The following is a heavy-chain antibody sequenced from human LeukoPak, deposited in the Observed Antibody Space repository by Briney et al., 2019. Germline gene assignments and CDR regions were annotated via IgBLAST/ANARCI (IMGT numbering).Heavy chain of an antibody. V-gene: IGHV4-34*01. CDR1: GGSFSGYY. CDR3: ARGPNIAVAGLEADY. Sequence: PSETLSLTCAVYGGSFSGYYWSWIRQPPGKGLEWIGEINHSGSTNYNPSLKSRVTISVDTSKNQFSLKLSSVTAADTDVYYCARGPNIAVAGLEADYWGQGTLVTVSS. D-gene: IGHD6-19*01. J-gene: IGHJ4*02. CDR2: INHSGST.